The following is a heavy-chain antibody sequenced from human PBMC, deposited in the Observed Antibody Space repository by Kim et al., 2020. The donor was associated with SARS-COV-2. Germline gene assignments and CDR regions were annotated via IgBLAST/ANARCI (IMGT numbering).Heavy chain of an antibody. J-gene: IGHJ4*02. Sequence: GGSLRLSCAASGFTFSSYWMHWVRQAPGKGLVWVSRINSDGSTISYADSVKGRFTISRDNAKNTLYLQMNSLRAEDTAVYYCSRRAYSSGWWYFDYWGQGTLATVSS. D-gene: IGHD6-19*01. V-gene: IGHV3-74*01. CDR3: SRRAYSSGWWYFDY. CDR1: GFTFSSYW. CDR2: INSDGSTI.